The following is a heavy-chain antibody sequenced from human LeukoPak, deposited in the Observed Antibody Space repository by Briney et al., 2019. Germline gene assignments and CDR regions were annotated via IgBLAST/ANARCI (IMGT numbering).Heavy chain of an antibody. CDR1: GYTFTSYG. Sequence: ASVKVSCKASGYTFTSYGISWVRQAPGQGLEWMGWISAYNGNTNYAQKLQGRVTMTTDTSTSTAYMELRSLRSDDTAVYYCARDRGYYDSSGYPNWFDPWGQGTLVTVSS. D-gene: IGHD3-22*01. CDR3: ARDRGYYDSSGYPNWFDP. J-gene: IGHJ5*02. CDR2: ISAYNGNT. V-gene: IGHV1-18*01.